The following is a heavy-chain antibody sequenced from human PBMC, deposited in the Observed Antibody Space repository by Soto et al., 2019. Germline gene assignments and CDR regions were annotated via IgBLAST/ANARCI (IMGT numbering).Heavy chain of an antibody. J-gene: IGHJ6*02. CDR1: GYTFTGYY. CDR3: ARDRENYDFWSGYYYYYGMDV. D-gene: IGHD3-3*01. CDR2: INPNSGGT. Sequence: QVQLVQSGAEVKKPGASVKVSCKASGYTFTGYYMHWVRQAPGQGLEWMGWINPNSGGTNYAQKFQGWVTMTRDTPISTAYMELSRLRSDDTAVYYCARDRENYDFWSGYYYYYGMDVWGQGTTVTVSS. V-gene: IGHV1-2*04.